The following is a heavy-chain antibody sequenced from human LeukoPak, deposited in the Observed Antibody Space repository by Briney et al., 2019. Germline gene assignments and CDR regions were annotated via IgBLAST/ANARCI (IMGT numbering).Heavy chain of an antibody. J-gene: IGHJ3*02. CDR1: GGSISSHY. Sequence: SETLSLTCTVSGGSISSHYWSWIRQPPGKGLEWIGYIYYSGSTNYNPSLKGRVTISVDTSKNQYSLKLSSVTAADTAVYYCARGGDMVLMVYAMGAFDIWGQGTMVTVSS. V-gene: IGHV4-59*11. CDR2: IYYSGST. D-gene: IGHD2-8*01. CDR3: ARGGDMVLMVYAMGAFDI.